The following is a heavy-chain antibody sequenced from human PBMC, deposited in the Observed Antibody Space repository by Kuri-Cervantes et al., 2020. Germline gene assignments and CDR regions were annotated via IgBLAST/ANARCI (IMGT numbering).Heavy chain of an antibody. D-gene: IGHD2-2*01. CDR1: GFTFSRYW. V-gene: IGHV3-7*01. CDR3: AKDTTHHCSTTSCIPWGFHY. Sequence: GGSLRLSCAASGFTFSRYWMSWVRQAPGKRLEWVAIIKPDGSDKYYVDSVKGRFTISRDNAKNSLYLQMNSLTVEDTAVYYCAKDTTHHCSTTSCIPWGFHYWGRGTLVTVSS. J-gene: IGHJ4*02. CDR2: IKPDGSDK.